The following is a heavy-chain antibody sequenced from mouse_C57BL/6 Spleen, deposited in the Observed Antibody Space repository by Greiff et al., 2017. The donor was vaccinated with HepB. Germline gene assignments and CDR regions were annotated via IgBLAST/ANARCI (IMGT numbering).Heavy chain of an antibody. CDR1: GYTFTSYG. Sequence: VQLQQSGAELARPGASVKLSCKASGYTFTSYGISWVKQRTGQGLEWIGEIYPRSGNTYYNEKFKGKATLTADKSSSTAYMELRSLTSEDSAVYFCARSRSSYRAMDYWGQGTSVTVSS. V-gene: IGHV1-81*01. CDR2: IYPRSGNT. D-gene: IGHD1-1*01. CDR3: ARSRSSYRAMDY. J-gene: IGHJ4*01.